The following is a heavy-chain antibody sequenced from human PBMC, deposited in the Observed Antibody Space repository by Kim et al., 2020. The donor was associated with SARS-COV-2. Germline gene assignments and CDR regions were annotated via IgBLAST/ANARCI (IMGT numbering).Heavy chain of an antibody. CDR1: AYSISSGYH. J-gene: IGHJ4*02. D-gene: IGHD3-16*01. Sequence: SETLSLTCSVSAYSISSGYHWAWIRRPPGKGLEWIGSISHSGSTYYNPSLKSRVTISVDTSKNQFSLKLTSVTAADTAVYYCAREAAYSYAYAGVRGWGQGTLVTVSS. V-gene: IGHV4-38-2*02. CDR2: ISHSGST. CDR3: AREAAYSYAYAGVRG.